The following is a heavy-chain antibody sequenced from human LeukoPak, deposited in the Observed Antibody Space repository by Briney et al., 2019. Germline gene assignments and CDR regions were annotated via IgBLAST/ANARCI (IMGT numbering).Heavy chain of an antibody. Sequence: SETLSLTCTVSGGSISSGGYYWSWVRQHPGKGLEWIGYIYYSGSTYHNPSLKSRVTTSVDTSKNQFSLKLSSVTAADTAVYYCAREDYDSSGYMFGGAFDIWGQGTMVTVSS. J-gene: IGHJ3*02. D-gene: IGHD3-22*01. V-gene: IGHV4-31*03. CDR3: AREDYDSSGYMFGGAFDI. CDR1: GGSISSGGYY. CDR2: IYYSGST.